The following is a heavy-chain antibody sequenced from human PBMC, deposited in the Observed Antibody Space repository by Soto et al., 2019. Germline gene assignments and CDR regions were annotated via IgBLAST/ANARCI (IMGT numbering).Heavy chain of an antibody. J-gene: IGHJ4*01. V-gene: IGHV3-7*03. Sequence: PGGSLRLSCAASEFTFSSHWMSWVRQAPGKGLEWVANIKEDGSEKYYVDSVKGRFTISRENAKNSLYLQMNSLRAEDKAVYYCARGSSRFDYWGHGTLVTVSS. CDR2: IKEDGSEK. D-gene: IGHD6-13*01. CDR1: EFTFSSHW. CDR3: ARGSSRFDY.